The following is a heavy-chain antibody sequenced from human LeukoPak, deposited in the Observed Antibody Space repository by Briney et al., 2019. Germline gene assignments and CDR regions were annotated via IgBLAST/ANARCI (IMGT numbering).Heavy chain of an antibody. J-gene: IGHJ3*02. V-gene: IGHV4-38-2*01. CDR1: GYSFNSVYY. D-gene: IGHD1-14*01. CDR2: IYNSGST. CDR3: ARNISGLGLYSHHAYDPAGAFDI. Sequence: PSETLSLTCAVSGYSFNSVYYWAWIRQPPGKGLEWIGSIYNSGSTSCNPSLKSRVTLSLDTSKNQFSLRLTSVTAADTAVYYCARNISGLGLYSHHAYDPAGAFDIWGQGTLVTVSS.